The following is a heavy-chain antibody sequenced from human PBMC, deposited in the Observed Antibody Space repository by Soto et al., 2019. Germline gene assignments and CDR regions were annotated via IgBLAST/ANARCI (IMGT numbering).Heavy chain of an antibody. CDR1: GYTFTGYA. CDR2: INAGNGNT. D-gene: IGHD6-19*01. V-gene: IGHV1-3*05. Sequence: QVQLVQSGAEEKKPGASVKVSCKASGYTFTGYAMHWVRQAPGQRLEWMGWINAGNGNTKYSQKFQGRVTITRDTSARTAYRELSSLRSEDTAVYYCARAVAVPADFDYWGPGTLATVSS. J-gene: IGHJ4*02. CDR3: ARAVAVPADFDY.